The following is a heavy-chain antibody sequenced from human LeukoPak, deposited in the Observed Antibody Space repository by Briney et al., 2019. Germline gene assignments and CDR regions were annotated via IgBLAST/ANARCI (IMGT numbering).Heavy chain of an antibody. CDR3: ARVDASGSYYKLFDY. Sequence: GASVTVSCKASGYTFTSYYVHWVRQAPGQGLEWMGIINPTGGSTSYAQKFQGRVTMTRDTSTSTVYMELSSLRSEDTAVYYCARVDASGSYYKLFDYWGQGTLVTVSS. D-gene: IGHD3-10*01. J-gene: IGHJ4*02. V-gene: IGHV1-46*01. CDR1: GYTFTSYY. CDR2: INPTGGST.